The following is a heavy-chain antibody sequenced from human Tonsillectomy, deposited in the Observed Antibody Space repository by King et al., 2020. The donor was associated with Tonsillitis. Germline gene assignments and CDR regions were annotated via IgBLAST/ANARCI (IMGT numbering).Heavy chain of an antibody. CDR3: AREGYSSNYYYYGMDV. V-gene: IGHV3-30-3*01. J-gene: IGHJ6*02. CDR1: GFTFSSYA. Sequence: VQLVESGGGVVQPGRSLRLSCAASGFTFSSYAIHWVRQAPGKGLEWVAVISYDGSNKDYEDSVKGRFTISRDNSKNTLYLQMNSLRAEDTAVYYCAREGYSSNYYYYGMDVWGQGTTVTVSS. D-gene: IGHD5-18*01. CDR2: ISYDGSNK.